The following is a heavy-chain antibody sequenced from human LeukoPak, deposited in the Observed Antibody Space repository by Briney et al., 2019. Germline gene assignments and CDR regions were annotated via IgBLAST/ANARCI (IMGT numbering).Heavy chain of an antibody. CDR2: IYYSGTN. CDR1: GGSVSSGSNC. Sequence: AESLSLTCTVSGGSVSSGSNCWIWLRPRPGKGLEWIVYIYYSGTNNYNPALKSRVTISVDTYKNQFSLKLSPVTAADTAVYYCARVWLSLGYNFDYWGQGTLVTVSS. J-gene: IGHJ4*02. D-gene: IGHD3-22*01. CDR3: ARVWLSLGYNFDY. V-gene: IGHV4-61*01.